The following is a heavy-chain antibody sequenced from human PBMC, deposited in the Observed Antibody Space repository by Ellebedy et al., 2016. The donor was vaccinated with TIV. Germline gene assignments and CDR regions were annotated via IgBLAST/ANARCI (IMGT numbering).Heavy chain of an antibody. CDR3: AKDLAAKWLQAFDY. J-gene: IGHJ4*02. D-gene: IGHD5-24*01. CDR1: GFTFSNYC. V-gene: IGHV3-30*18. Sequence: GESLKIPCAASGFTFSNYCMHWVRQAPGKGLEWVAVISYDGSNQYYADAVKGRFTISRDNSKNTLYLQKNSLGAEDTAVYYCAKDLAAKWLQAFDYWGQGTLVTVSS. CDR2: ISYDGSNQ.